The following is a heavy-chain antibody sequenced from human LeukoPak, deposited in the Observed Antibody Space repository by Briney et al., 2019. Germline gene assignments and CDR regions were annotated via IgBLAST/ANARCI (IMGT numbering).Heavy chain of an antibody. CDR3: ARRRHNFDFYDV. CDR1: GDSIISNIYW. CDR2: TFYTGRT. D-gene: IGHD3/OR15-3a*01. V-gene: IGHV4-39*01. J-gene: IGHJ3*01. Sequence: PSETLSLTCTVSGDSIISNIYWWDWVRLPPGKGLEWIGATFYTGRTFYSPSLKSRVTISVDTSKNQFSLDVSSATAADTAVYYCARRRHNFDFYDVWGRGTRVTVSS.